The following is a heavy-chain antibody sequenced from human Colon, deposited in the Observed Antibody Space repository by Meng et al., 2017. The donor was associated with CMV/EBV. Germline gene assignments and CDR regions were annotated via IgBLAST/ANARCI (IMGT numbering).Heavy chain of an antibody. J-gene: IGHJ4*02. V-gene: IGHV3-53*01. CDR1: GFSVSTNY. CDR2: IRGDDST. Sequence: GGSLRLSCAASGFSVSTNYMGWVRQAPGKGLEWVSFIRGDDSTSYTDSVQGRFTISRDNSKNTVYLQMNSLRAEDTAVYYCARACRQLSNCYLDSWGQGIQVTVSS. D-gene: IGHD4-11*01. CDR3: ARACRQLSNCYLDS.